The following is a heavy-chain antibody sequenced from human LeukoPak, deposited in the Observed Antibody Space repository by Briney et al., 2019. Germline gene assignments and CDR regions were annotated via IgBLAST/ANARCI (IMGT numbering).Heavy chain of an antibody. Sequence: SETLSLTCTVSGGSISSRPYYWGWVRQPPGKGLEWIGTISYSGTTYYSPSLKSRVTISLDTSKNQFSLKLSSVTAADTAIYYCARDFSSSSTVYYYYYMDVWGKGTTVTVSS. CDR2: ISYSGTT. J-gene: IGHJ6*03. CDR3: ARDFSSSSTVYYYYYMDV. D-gene: IGHD6-6*01. V-gene: IGHV4-39*07. CDR1: GGSISSRPYY.